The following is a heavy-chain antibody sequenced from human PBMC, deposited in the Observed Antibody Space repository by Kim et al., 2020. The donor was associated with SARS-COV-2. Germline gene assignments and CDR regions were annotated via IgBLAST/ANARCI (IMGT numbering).Heavy chain of an antibody. J-gene: IGHJ4*02. CDR3: TRGSWGFDY. CDR2: INSDGSST. V-gene: IGHV3-74*01. Sequence: GGSLRLSCAASGFTFSSYWMYWVRQGPGKGLVWVSGINSDGSSTNYADSVKGRFTISRDNAKNTLYLQMNSLRAEDTAVYYCTRGSWGFDYWGQGTLVTV. CDR1: GFTFSSYW. D-gene: IGHD1-26*01.